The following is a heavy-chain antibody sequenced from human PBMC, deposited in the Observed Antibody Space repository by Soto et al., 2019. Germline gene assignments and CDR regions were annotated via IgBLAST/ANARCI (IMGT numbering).Heavy chain of an antibody. CDR2: INPDSGDT. D-gene: IGHD2-15*01. CDR3: ATRLPGDF. CDR1: GYTFYGYH. V-gene: IGHV1-2*02. J-gene: IGHJ4*02. Sequence: QVQLVQSGAELKKPGASVRVSCQASGYTFYGYHVFWVRQAPGQGLEWVGWINPDSGDTSYAPKFQGRVTMTSDTSISPAYMELSSLRSDDTAVYYCATRLPGDFWGQGTLVTVSS.